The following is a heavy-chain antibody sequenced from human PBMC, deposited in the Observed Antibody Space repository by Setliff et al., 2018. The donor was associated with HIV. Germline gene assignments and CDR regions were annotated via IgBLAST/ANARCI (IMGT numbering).Heavy chain of an antibody. CDR1: GYSFINYG. J-gene: IGHJ5*02. D-gene: IGHD1-26*01. Sequence: GESLKVSCKASGYSFINYGISWVRQAPGQGPEWMGWISPYTGNTDYAPRLLGRVTMTTDTSTSTAYLELRSLTSDDTAVYYCARARLQGIVTAVGPRDNCLDPWGQGTRVTVSS. CDR2: ISPYTGNT. V-gene: IGHV1-18*01. CDR3: ARARLQGIVTAVGPRDNCLDP.